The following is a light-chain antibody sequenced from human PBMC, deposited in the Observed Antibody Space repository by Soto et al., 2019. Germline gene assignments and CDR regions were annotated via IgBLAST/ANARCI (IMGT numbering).Light chain of an antibody. CDR3: QQYDHVSPFT. CDR2: KAS. J-gene: IGKJ4*01. CDR1: QSISGW. Sequence: IQMTQSPSTLSASVRDSVNITCRASQSISGWLAWYQQKPGKAPKFLIYKASTLQQGVPSRFSGSGFGTEFTLTISGLQPDDFAIYYCQQYDHVSPFTFGGGTRVDLK. V-gene: IGKV1-5*03.